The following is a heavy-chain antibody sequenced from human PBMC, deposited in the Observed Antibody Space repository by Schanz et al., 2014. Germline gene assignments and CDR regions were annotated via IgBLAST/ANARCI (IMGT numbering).Heavy chain of an antibody. CDR3: EKCIGWYGRCAFDI. Sequence: EVQLVESGGGLIQPRGSLRLSCAASGFTVSSNYMSWVRQAPGKGLEWVAVIYSGGSTFYTDTVKGRFTMSRDNSKNTLDLTMNSLIAKDTAVYYCEKCIGWYGRCAFDIWGQGTMVTVSS. CDR2: IYSGGST. D-gene: IGHD6-19*01. V-gene: IGHV3-53*01. CDR1: GFTVSSNY. J-gene: IGHJ3*02.